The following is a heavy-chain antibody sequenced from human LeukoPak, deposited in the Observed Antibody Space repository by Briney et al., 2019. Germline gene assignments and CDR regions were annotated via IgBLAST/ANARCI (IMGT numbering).Heavy chain of an antibody. V-gene: IGHV4-4*07. CDR1: GGSIINYY. J-gene: IGHJ6*03. Sequence: PSETLSLTCTVSGGSIINYYWSWIRQPAGTGLEWVGRIYVTGSTIYKPSLQSRLSMSVDTSKNQFSLRLTSVTAADTAVYYCARLKYYDSTGYSPGYYMDVWGKGITVTVSS. D-gene: IGHD3-22*01. CDR3: ARLKYYDSTGYSPGYYMDV. CDR2: IYVTGST.